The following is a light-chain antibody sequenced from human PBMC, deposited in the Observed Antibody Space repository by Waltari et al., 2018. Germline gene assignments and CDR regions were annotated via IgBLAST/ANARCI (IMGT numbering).Light chain of an antibody. V-gene: IGKV1-9*01. J-gene: IGKJ4*01. CDR1: QGISSY. CDR3: QQLNSYPLLT. Sequence: DTQLTQSTSFLSASVGDRVTITCRASQGISSYLAWYQQKPGKAPKLLIYAASTFQSGVPSRFGGGGSGTEFTLTISSLQPEDFATYYCQQLNSYPLLTFGGGTKVEIK. CDR2: AAS.